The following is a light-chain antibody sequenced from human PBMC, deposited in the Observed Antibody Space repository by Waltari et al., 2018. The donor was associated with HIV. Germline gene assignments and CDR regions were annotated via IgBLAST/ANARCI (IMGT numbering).Light chain of an antibody. CDR1: QSVNSK. CDR2: GAS. J-gene: IGKJ1*01. CDR3: HQYNSWPET. V-gene: IGKV3-15*01. Sequence: EIVMTQSPPTLSVSPGEGATLSCRAIQSVNSKLAWDQQKFGQAPRRLIYGASTRATGIPARFSGSGSGTEFTLTISSLQSEDFALYYCHQYNSWPETFGQGTKVALK.